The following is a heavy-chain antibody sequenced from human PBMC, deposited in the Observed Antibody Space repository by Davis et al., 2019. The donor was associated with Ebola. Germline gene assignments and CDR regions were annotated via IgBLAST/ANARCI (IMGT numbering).Heavy chain of an antibody. CDR3: AKSGGVLGQVDF. Sequence: GGSLRLSCAASGFTFSSYGMHWVRQAPGKGLEWVAVISYDGSNKYYADSVKGRFTISRDNSKNTLYLQMSSLRAEDTAVYYCAKSGGVLGQVDFWGQGTLVTVSS. CDR1: GFTFSSYG. D-gene: IGHD3-16*01. CDR2: ISYDGSNK. J-gene: IGHJ4*02. V-gene: IGHV3-30*18.